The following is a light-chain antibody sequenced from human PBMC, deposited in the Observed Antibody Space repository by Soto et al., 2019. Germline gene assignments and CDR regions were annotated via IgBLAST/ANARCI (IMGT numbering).Light chain of an antibody. CDR1: QSFSSW. J-gene: IGKJ1*01. CDR2: AAS. CDR3: QQYNSYPWT. Sequence: DIQMTQSPSTLSASVVDTVTISCLASQSFSSWLAWYQQKPGKAPKLLIYAASSLQSGVPSRFSGSGSGTEFTLTISSLQPDDFATYYCQQYNSYPWTFGQGTKVDIK. V-gene: IGKV1-5*01.